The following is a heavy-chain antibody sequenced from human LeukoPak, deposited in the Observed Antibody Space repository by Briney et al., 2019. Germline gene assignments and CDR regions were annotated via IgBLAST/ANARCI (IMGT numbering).Heavy chain of an antibody. Sequence: ASVKVSCKASGYTFTGYYMHWVRQPPGQGLEWMGWINPNSGGTNYAQKFHGRGTMTRDTSISTAYMDLSRLRFDDTAGHFCARDRYGDGFDYWGQGTLVTVAS. CDR3: ARDRYGDGFDY. D-gene: IGHD4-17*01. V-gene: IGHV1-2*02. CDR1: GYTFTGYY. CDR2: INPNSGGT. J-gene: IGHJ4*02.